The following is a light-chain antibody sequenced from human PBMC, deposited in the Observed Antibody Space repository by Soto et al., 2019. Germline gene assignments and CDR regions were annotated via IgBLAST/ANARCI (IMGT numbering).Light chain of an antibody. V-gene: IGKV3-11*01. CDR1: QSVVTY. CDR3: QQCSNWPVT. Sequence: DIVLTQSPATLSSSPGERDTISCRSSQSVVTYLAWYHQKPGQAPRLLIYAASNRPTGIPAMFSGSGSGTDFTLTISSLQPEDFAAYYCQQCSNWPVTFGQGTKLEIK. CDR2: AAS. J-gene: IGKJ2*01.